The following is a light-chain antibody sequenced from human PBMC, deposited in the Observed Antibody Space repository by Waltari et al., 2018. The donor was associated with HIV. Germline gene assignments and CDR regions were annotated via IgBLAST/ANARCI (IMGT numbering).Light chain of an antibody. CDR3: QSYDSSLSGYV. CDR2: CDG. Sequence: QSVLTQPPPVSGAPGQRATITCTGSSSNIGAGYDHHWYQQPPGPAPKLPILCDGNRPSWGPDRFSCSKSGSSASLAITGLQAEDEADYYCQSYDSSLSGYVFGTGTKVTVL. CDR1: SSNIGAGYD. J-gene: IGLJ1*01. V-gene: IGLV1-40*01.